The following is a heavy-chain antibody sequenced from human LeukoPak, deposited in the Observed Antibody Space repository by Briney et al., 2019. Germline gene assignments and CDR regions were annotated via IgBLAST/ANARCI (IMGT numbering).Heavy chain of an antibody. CDR3: AKDFIGYCSGPTLTPCAFDI. V-gene: IGHV3-30*18. D-gene: IGHD2-15*01. J-gene: IGHJ3*02. CDR1: GFTFSSYG. CDR2: ISYDGSNK. Sequence: GGSLRLSCAASGFTFSSYGMRWVRQAPGKGLEWVAVISYDGSNKYYADSVKGRFTISRDNSKNTLYLQMNSLRAEDTAVYYCAKDFIGYCSGPTLTPCAFDIWGQGTMVTVSS.